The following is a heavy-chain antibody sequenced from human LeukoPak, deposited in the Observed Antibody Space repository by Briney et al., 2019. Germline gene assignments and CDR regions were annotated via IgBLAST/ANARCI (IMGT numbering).Heavy chain of an antibody. Sequence: GGSLRLSSAASKFTFAMSWVRQTADKRLEWVSAISGSGDATFYTDSVKGRFTISRDNSKNTLYLQMNNLRVEDTAVYYCAKGHFASSSFFDYWGQGTLVTVSS. V-gene: IGHV3-23*01. CDR2: ISGSGDAT. CDR1: KFTFA. CDR3: AKGHFASSSFFDY. D-gene: IGHD6-6*01. J-gene: IGHJ4*02.